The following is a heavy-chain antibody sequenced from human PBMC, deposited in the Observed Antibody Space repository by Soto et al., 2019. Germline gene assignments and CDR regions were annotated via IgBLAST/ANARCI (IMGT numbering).Heavy chain of an antibody. Sequence: SETLSLTCTVSGGSISSGNYYWSWIRQPPGKGLEWIGFISYSGSTNYNPSLKSRVTISVDTSKNQFSLKLSSVTAADTAVYYCARDLVDYDFWSGYSYYYYYGMDVWGQGTTVTVSS. CDR1: GGSISSGNYY. D-gene: IGHD3-3*01. CDR2: ISYSGST. CDR3: ARDLVDYDFWSGYSYYYYYGMDV. J-gene: IGHJ6*02. V-gene: IGHV4-61*01.